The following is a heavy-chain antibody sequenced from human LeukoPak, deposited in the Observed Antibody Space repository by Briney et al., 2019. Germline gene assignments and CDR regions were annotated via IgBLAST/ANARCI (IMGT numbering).Heavy chain of an antibody. J-gene: IGHJ4*02. CDR1: GGSISSYY. Sequence: SETLSLTCTVSGGSISSYYWSWIRQPPGKGLEWIGYIYYSGSTYYNPSLKSRVTISVDTSKNQFSLKLSSVTAADTAVYYCARGREWELPYFDYWGQGTLVTVSS. CDR3: ARGREWELPYFDY. CDR2: IYYSGST. D-gene: IGHD1-26*01. V-gene: IGHV4-59*12.